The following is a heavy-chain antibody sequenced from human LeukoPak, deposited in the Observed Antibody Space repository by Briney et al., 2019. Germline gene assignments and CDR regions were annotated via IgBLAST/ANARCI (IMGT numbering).Heavy chain of an antibody. D-gene: IGHD2-15*01. CDR3: AKDRGYCSGGSCYFDTPLTFDC. CDR1: GFTFSSYA. Sequence: GGSLRLSCAASGFTFSSYAMSWVRQAPGKGLEWVSAISGSGGSTYYADSVKGRFTISRDNSKNTLYLQMNSLRAEDTAVYYCAKDRGYCSGGSCYFDTPLTFDCWGQGTLVTVSS. V-gene: IGHV3-23*01. J-gene: IGHJ4*02. CDR2: ISGSGGST.